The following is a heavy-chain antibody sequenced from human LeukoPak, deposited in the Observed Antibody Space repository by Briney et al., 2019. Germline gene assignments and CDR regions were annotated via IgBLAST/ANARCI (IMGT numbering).Heavy chain of an antibody. CDR2: IIPIIGTA. V-gene: IGHV1-69*06. J-gene: IGHJ4*02. Sequence: VASVNVSCKASGGTFSSYAISWVRQAPGQGLEWMGGIIPIIGTANYAQKFQGRVTITADKSTSTAYMELSSLRSEDTAVYYCARGTQGEATGQFDYWGQGTLVTVSS. D-gene: IGHD1-26*01. CDR1: GGTFSSYA. CDR3: ARGTQGEATGQFDY.